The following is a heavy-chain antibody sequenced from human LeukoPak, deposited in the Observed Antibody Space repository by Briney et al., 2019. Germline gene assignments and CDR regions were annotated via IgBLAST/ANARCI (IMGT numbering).Heavy chain of an antibody. V-gene: IGHV4-34*01. CDR3: AREPLYYDFWSGTNWFDP. CDR1: GGSFSGYY. CDR2: INHSGST. Sequence: SETLSLTCAVYGGSFSGYYWSWIRQPPGKGLEWIGEINHSGSTNYNPSLKSRVTISVDTSKNQFSLKLSFVTAADTAVYYCAREPLYYDFWSGTNWFDPWGQGTLVTVSS. J-gene: IGHJ5*02. D-gene: IGHD3-3*01.